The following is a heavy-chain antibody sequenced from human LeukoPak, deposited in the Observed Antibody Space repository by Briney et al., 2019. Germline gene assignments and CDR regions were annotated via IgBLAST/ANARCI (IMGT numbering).Heavy chain of an antibody. CDR3: ARAGGSTVSHSDY. Sequence: GGSLRLSCAASGFIFSSYNMNWIRQAPGKGLEWVSSISSSTSYIYYADSVKGRFTISKDNAKNSLYLQMNSLRAEDTAVYYCARAGGSTVSHSDYWGQGTLVTVSS. CDR1: GFIFSSYN. CDR2: ISSSTSYI. J-gene: IGHJ4*02. D-gene: IGHD4-17*01. V-gene: IGHV3-21*01.